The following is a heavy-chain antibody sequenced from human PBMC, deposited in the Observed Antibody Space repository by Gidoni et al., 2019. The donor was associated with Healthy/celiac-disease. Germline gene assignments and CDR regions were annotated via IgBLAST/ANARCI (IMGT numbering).Heavy chain of an antibody. CDR2: ISSNGGST. CDR1: GFTFSSYA. Sequence: EVQLVESGGGLVQPGGSLSLPCSASGFTFSSYAMHWVRQAPGKGLEYVSAISSNGGSTYYADSVKGRFTISRDNSKNTLYLQMSSLRAEDTAVYYCVKTKTPMNGYFDYWGQGTLVTVSS. D-gene: IGHD2-8*01. J-gene: IGHJ4*02. V-gene: IGHV3-64D*06. CDR3: VKTKTPMNGYFDY.